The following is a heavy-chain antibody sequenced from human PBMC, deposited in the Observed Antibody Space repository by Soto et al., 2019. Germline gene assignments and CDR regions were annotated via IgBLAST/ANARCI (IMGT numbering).Heavy chain of an antibody. J-gene: IGHJ6*02. CDR2: INPNSGGT. V-gene: IGHV1-2*04. D-gene: IGHD3-10*01. CDR3: ARDCFPVRGVIAGFGTYYYYYYGMDV. Sequence: ASVKVSCKASGYTFTGYYMHWVRQAPGQGLEWMGWINPNSGGTNYAQKFQGWVTMTRDTSISTAYMELSRLRSDDTAVYYCARDCFPVRGVIAGFGTYYYYYYGMDVWGQGTTVTVSS. CDR1: GYTFTGYY.